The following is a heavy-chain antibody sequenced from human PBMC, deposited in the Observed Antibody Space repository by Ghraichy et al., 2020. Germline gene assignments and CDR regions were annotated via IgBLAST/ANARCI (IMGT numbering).Heavy chain of an antibody. J-gene: IGHJ6*02. D-gene: IGHD3-22*01. V-gene: IGHV3-74*01. CDR1: GFTFSKYW. CDR2: VNTDGSGT. Sequence: GGSLRLSCAASGFTFSKYWMHWVRQAPGKGLVWVSRVNTDGSGTRYADSVKGRFTISRDNAKKTLYLQMNNLRAEDTAVYYCTRSHYFDSGGYYYYYYGMDVWGQGTTVTVSS. CDR3: TRSHYFDSGGYYYYYYGMDV.